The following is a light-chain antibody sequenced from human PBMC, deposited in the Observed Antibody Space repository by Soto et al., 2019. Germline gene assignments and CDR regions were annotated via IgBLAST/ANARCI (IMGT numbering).Light chain of an antibody. CDR3: SSYRSSGTSYV. CDR2: DVS. Sequence: QPVLTQPASVSGSPGQSITISCTGTSSDVGGYDYVSWYQQHPGKAPKLIIYDVSNRPSGLSNRFSGSKSGNTASLTISGLQTEDEADYFCSSYRSSGTSYVFGTGTKLTVL. J-gene: IGLJ1*01. CDR1: SSDVGGYDY. V-gene: IGLV2-14*01.